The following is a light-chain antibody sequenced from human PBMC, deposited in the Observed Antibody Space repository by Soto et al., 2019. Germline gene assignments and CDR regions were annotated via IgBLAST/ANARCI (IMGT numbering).Light chain of an antibody. Sequence: QSVLTQPPSASGTPGQRVTISCSGSSSNIGSNTVNWYLQLPGTAPTLLIYSNNQRPSGVPDRFSGSKSGTSASLAISGLQSEDEADYYSAAWDDSLNGNVFGTGTKLTVL. CDR3: AAWDDSLNGNV. CDR1: SSNIGSNT. V-gene: IGLV1-44*01. J-gene: IGLJ1*01. CDR2: SNN.